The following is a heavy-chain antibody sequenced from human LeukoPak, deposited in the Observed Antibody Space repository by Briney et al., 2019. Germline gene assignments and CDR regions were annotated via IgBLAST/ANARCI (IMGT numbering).Heavy chain of an antibody. CDR1: GFTFSSYS. CDR3: ARERFQLRYFDWLSETDAFDI. V-gene: IGHV3-48*01. D-gene: IGHD3-9*01. J-gene: IGHJ3*02. Sequence: GRSLRLSCAASGFTFSSYSMNWVRQAPGKGLEWVSYISSSSSTIYYADSVKGRFTISRDNAKNSLYLQMNSLRAEDTAVYYCARERFQLRYFDWLSETDAFDIWGQGTMVTVAS. CDR2: ISSSSSTI.